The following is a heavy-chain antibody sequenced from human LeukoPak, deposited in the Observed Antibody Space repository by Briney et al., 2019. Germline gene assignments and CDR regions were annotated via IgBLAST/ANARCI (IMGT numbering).Heavy chain of an antibody. V-gene: IGHV3-74*01. CDR2: ITADGTNT. Sequence: GGSLRLSCAASGLTFSSHWMHWVRQAPGKGLVWVSRITADGTNTVYADSVKGRFTISRDNSKNTLYLQMNSLRAEDTAVYYCGGSGYYYYWGQGTLVTVSS. J-gene: IGHJ4*02. CDR3: GGSGYYYY. D-gene: IGHD3-22*01. CDR1: GLTFSSHW.